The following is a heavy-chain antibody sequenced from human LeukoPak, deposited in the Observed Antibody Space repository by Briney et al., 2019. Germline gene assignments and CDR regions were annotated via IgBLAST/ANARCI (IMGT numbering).Heavy chain of an antibody. D-gene: IGHD6-13*01. CDR2: TYYRSKWYN. Sequence: SQTRSLTCAISGDSVSSNSAAWNWIRQSPSRGLEWLGRTYYRSKWYNDYAVSVKGRITINPDTSKNQFSLQLNSVTPEDTAVYYCAGSRTYSSSWQFDYWGQGTLVTVSS. CDR3: AGSRTYSSSWQFDY. CDR1: GDSVSSNSAA. V-gene: IGHV6-1*01. J-gene: IGHJ4*02.